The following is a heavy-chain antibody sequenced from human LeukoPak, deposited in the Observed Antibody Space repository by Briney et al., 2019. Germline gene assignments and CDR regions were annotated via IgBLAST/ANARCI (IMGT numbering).Heavy chain of an antibody. V-gene: IGHV3-20*04. CDR3: ARSGLTGYLYYFDY. CDR2: INWNGGST. CDR1: GFTFDDYG. D-gene: IGHD3-9*01. Sequence: GGSLRLSCAASGFTFDDYGMNWVRQAPGKGLEWVSGINWNGGSTGYTDSVKGRFTISRDNAKNSLYLQMNSLRAEDTALYYCARSGLTGYLYYFDYWGQGTLVTVSS. J-gene: IGHJ4*02.